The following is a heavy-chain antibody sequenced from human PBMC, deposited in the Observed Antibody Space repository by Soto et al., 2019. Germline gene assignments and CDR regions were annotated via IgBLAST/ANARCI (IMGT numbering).Heavy chain of an antibody. CDR2: MSPKTGNT. CDR3: ARGVAAGVDF. J-gene: IGHJ4*02. Sequence: QVPLLQSGAEVKNPGASVKVSCKASGYTFTSLDINWMRQAPGQGLEWMGWMSPKTGNTGYAQKCQDRVTMTWNIATSTAYMDLSSLTSEDTAVYYCARGVAAGVDFWGQGTLVTVSS. D-gene: IGHD2-15*01. V-gene: IGHV1-8*01. CDR1: GYTFTSLD.